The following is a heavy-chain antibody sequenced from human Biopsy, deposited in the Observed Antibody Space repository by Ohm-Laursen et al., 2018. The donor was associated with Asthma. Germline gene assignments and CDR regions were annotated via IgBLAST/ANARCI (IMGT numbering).Heavy chain of an antibody. J-gene: IGHJ6*02. Sequence: ASVKVSCKTSGYTFNSAGITWVRQAPGRGLEWMGWISVYNGNTKVAQKLQDRVTMITDTSTSTAYMELRSLRSDDTAVYFCARAEDYSHYYGIDVWGQGTTVTVS. CDR1: GYTFNSAG. CDR3: ARAEDYSHYYGIDV. CDR2: ISVYNGNT. D-gene: IGHD3-10*01. V-gene: IGHV1-18*01.